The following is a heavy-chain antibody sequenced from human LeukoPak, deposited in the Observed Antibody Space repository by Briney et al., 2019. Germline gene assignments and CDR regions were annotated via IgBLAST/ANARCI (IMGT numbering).Heavy chain of an antibody. V-gene: IGHV3-21*01. CDR3: ARDWGYCSGGSCYPYDMDV. CDR2: ISSSSSYI. CDR1: GFTFSSYS. J-gene: IGHJ6*02. Sequence: SGGSLRLSCAASGFTFSSYSMNWVRQAPGKGLEWGSSISSSSSYIYYADSVKGRFTISRDNAKNSLYLQMNSLRAEDTAVYYCARDWGYCSGGSCYPYDMDVWGQGTTVTVSS. D-gene: IGHD2-15*01.